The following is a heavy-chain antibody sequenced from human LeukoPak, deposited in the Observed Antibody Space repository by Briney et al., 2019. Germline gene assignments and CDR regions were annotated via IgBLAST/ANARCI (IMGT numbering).Heavy chain of an antibody. CDR2: IYYSGST. J-gene: IGHJ4*02. V-gene: IGHV4-59*08. D-gene: IGHD6-19*01. Sequence: PSETLSLTCTVSGGSISSYYWSWIRQPPGKGLEWIGYIYYSGSTNYNPSLKSRVTISVDTSKNQFSLKLSSVTAADTAVYYCARQPGSGWYRFDYWGQGTLVTVFS. CDR3: ARQPGSGWYRFDY. CDR1: GGSISSYY.